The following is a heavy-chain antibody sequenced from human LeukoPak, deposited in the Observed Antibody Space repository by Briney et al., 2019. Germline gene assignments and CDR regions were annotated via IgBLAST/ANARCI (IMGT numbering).Heavy chain of an antibody. CDR2: IRWDGGST. J-gene: IGHJ4*02. D-gene: IGHD3-10*01. CDR1: GFTFDDYT. Sequence: PGGSLRLSCTASGFTFDDYTMHWVPQAPGKGLEWVSLIRWDGGSTYYADSVKGRFTISRDNSKNSLYLQINSLRAEDTAVYYCARAFMVRGVIDYLTLNDYWGQGTLVTVSS. CDR3: ARAFMVRGVIDYLTLNDY. V-gene: IGHV3-43*01.